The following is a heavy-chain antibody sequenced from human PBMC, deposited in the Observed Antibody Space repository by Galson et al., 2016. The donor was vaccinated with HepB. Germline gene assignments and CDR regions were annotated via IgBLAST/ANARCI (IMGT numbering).Heavy chain of an antibody. CDR3: ARDGFYYESSGYQELNLDQ. D-gene: IGHD3-22*01. CDR2: ITPTSSSI. CDR1: GFPFNIYS. Sequence: SLRLSCAASGFPFNIYSMNWVRQAPGKGLEWVSFITPTSSSIYYAESVKGRFTISRDNAEDSLYLQLNSLRAEDTAVYYCARDGFYYESSGYQELNLDQWGQGTVVIVSS. J-gene: IGHJ4*02. V-gene: IGHV3-21*01.